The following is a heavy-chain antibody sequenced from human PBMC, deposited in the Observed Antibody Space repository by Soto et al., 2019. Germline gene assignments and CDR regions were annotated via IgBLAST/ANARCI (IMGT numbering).Heavy chain of an antibody. V-gene: IGHV1-3*01. J-gene: IGHJ5*01. Sequence: GAPVKVFSEASLNTITNTALPWGRPAPGQRLEWMGWINAGNGNTKYSQKLQGRVTITRDTSASTAYMELSSLRSEDTAVYYCARGVAGPLHLFASWGQGTLVTVSS. D-gene: IGHD6-19*01. CDR2: INAGNGNT. CDR3: ARGVAGPLHLFAS. CDR1: LNTITNTA.